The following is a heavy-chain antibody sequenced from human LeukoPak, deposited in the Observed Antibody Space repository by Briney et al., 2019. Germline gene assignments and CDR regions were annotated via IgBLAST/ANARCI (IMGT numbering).Heavy chain of an antibody. V-gene: IGHV4-61*02. CDR3: ARDRGSSGWNDY. D-gene: IGHD6-19*01. Sequence: NPSETLSLTCTVSGGSISSGSYYWSWIRQPAGKGLEWIGRIYASGSTDYNPSLKSRVTISVDTSKNQFSLKLTPVTAADTAVYYCARDRGSSGWNDYWGQGTLVTVSS. CDR2: IYASGST. CDR1: GGSISSGSYY. J-gene: IGHJ4*02.